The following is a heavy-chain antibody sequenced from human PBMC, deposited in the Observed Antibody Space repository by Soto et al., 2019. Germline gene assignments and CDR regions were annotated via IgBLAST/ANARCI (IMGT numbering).Heavy chain of an antibody. CDR2: VSGHNGNT. Sequence: QVQLVQSGGEVKKPGASVRVSCKASGYPFVSYGIIWVRQAAGQGPEWMAWVSGHNGNTYYAQKFQGRVTVTTDRSTNTVYMELRSLRSDDTAVYYCARGTIVERPYFYMDVWGKGTTVTVSS. CDR3: ARGTIVERPYFYMDV. J-gene: IGHJ6*03. V-gene: IGHV1-18*01. CDR1: GYPFVSYG. D-gene: IGHD1-1*01.